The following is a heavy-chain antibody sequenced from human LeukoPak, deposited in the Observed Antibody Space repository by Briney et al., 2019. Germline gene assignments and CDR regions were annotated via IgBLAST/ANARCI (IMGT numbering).Heavy chain of an antibody. CDR2: MNPNSGNT. J-gene: IGHJ4*02. CDR1: GYTLTSYD. Sequence: GASVKVSCKASGYTLTSYDVNWVRQATGQGLEWMGWMNPNSGNTGYAQEFQGRVTMTRNTSISTAYMELSSLRSEDTAVYYCARGYSSGPTFDYWGQGTLVTVSS. D-gene: IGHD6-19*01. V-gene: IGHV1-8*01. CDR3: ARGYSSGPTFDY.